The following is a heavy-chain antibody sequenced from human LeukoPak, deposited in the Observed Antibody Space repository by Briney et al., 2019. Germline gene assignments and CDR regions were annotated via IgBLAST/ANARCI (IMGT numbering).Heavy chain of an antibody. CDR2: IYASAST. J-gene: IGHJ4*02. CDR3: ARGGTTAGHYFDY. D-gene: IGHD1-1*01. V-gene: IGHV4-4*07. CDR1: GGSISTYS. Sequence: SETLSLTCTVSGGSISTYSWSWIRQPAGKRLEWIGRIYASASTNYNPSLKSRVTMSVDTSRDQFSLKLNSVTAADTAVYFCARGGTTAGHYFDYWGQGALVTVSS.